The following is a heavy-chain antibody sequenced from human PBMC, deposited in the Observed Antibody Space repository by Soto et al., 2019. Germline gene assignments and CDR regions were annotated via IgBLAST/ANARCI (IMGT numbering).Heavy chain of an antibody. CDR1: GGSISSSSYY. CDR3: AMHRVRLGELSIRMDPPNKSWCDP. J-gene: IGHJ5*02. V-gene: IGHV4-39*02. CDR2: IYYSASA. Sequence: QLQLQESGPGLVKPSENLSLTCTVSGGSISSSSYYWGFIRQPPGKGLEWIGSIYYSASASYNPSHRSRVTPAVDTALNHSSLQLRSGTAADTAVYYCAMHRVRLGELSIRMDPPNKSWCDPWGQGTLVTVSS. D-gene: IGHD3-16*02.